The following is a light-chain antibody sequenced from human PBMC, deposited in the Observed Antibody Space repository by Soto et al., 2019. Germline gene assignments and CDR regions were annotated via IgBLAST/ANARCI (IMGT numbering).Light chain of an antibody. J-gene: IGLJ1*01. CDR1: SSDVGGYNS. V-gene: IGLV2-14*01. CDR2: DVT. CDR3: SSFTSSITYV. Sequence: QSVLTLPASVSGSPGQSITISCTGTSSDVGGYNSVSWYRQDPGKAPKLMIYDVTNRPSGVSNRFSGSKSGNTASLTISGLQAEDEADYYCSSFTSSITYVFGTGNKVTVL.